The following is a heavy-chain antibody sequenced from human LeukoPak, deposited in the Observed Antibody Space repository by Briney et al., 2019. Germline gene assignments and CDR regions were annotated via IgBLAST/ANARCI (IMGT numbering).Heavy chain of an antibody. CDR2: TYYRSQWKN. J-gene: IGHJ3*01. Sequence: SQTLSLTCAISGDSVSNNNYAWNWISQSPSRGLEWLGRTYYRSQWKNEYARSVMSRISVDPDTSKNQFSLHLSSVTPDDTAVYYCAGGYAFDVWSQGTMVTVSS. CDR1: GDSVSNNNYA. CDR3: AGGYAFDV. V-gene: IGHV6-1*01.